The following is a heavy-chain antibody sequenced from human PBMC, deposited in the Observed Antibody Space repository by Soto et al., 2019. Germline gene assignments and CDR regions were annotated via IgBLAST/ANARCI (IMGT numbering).Heavy chain of an antibody. J-gene: IGHJ4*02. CDR1: GFTFSNYA. V-gene: IGHV3-23*01. CDR2: ISGSAGST. D-gene: IGHD6-19*01. CDR3: AKSEGWNSGWYYFGY. Sequence: PGGSLRLSCAASGFTFSNYAMSWVRQAPGKGLEWVTGISGSAGSTYYADSVKGRFTISRDNSKNTVYLQMNSLRAEDTAVYYCAKSEGWNSGWYYFGYWGQGTLVTVSS.